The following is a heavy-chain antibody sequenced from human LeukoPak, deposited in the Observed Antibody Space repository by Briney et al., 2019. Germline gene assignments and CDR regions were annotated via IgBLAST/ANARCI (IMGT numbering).Heavy chain of an antibody. J-gene: IGHJ5*02. CDR1: GGSFSGYY. Sequence: SETLSLTCAVYGGSFSGYYWSWIRQPPGKGLEWIGEINHSGSTNYNPSLKSRVTISVDTSKNQFSLKLSSVTAADTAVYYCARGGLYSSSWSKFDPWGQGTLVTVSS. CDR2: INHSGST. V-gene: IGHV4-34*01. D-gene: IGHD6-13*01. CDR3: ARGGLYSSSWSKFDP.